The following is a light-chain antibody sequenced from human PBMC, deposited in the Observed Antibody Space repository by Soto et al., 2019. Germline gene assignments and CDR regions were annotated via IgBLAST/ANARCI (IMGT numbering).Light chain of an antibody. CDR1: QGISSA. V-gene: IGKV1D-13*01. Sequence: RMTQSPSSLSASVGDRVTITCRTSQGISSALAWYRQKPGKAPNLLIYDASNLESGVPSRFSGSGSGTDFNLTISCLQPEDFATYYCQQFHNYPITFGQGTRLEIK. J-gene: IGKJ5*01. CDR2: DAS. CDR3: QQFHNYPIT.